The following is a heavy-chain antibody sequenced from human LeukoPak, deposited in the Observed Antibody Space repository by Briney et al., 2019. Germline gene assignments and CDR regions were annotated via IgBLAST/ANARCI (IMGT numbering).Heavy chain of an antibody. J-gene: IGHJ5*02. D-gene: IGHD2-2*01. CDR1: GGSFSGYY. V-gene: IGHV4-34*01. CDR3: ARVKGLIVVLPAQRPNWFDP. Sequence: SETLSLTCAVSGGSFSGYYWSWIRQPPGKGLEWIGEINHSGSTNYNPSLKSRVTISVDTSKSQFSLKLSSVTAADTAVYYCARVKGLIVVLPAQRPNWFDPWGQGTLVTVSS. CDR2: INHSGST.